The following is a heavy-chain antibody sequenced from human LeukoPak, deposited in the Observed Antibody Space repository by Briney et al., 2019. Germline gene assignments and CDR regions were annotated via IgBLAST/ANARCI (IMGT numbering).Heavy chain of an antibody. CDR1: GGSISSSSYY. V-gene: IGHV4-39*07. D-gene: IGHD6-13*01. CDR3: ARAIEIAAAGVDY. Sequence: TTSKTLSLTCTVSGGSISSSSYYWGWIRQPPGKGLEWIGSIYYSGSTYYNPSLKSRVTISVDTSKNQFSLKPSSVTAADTAVYYCARAIEIAAAGVDYWGQGTLVTVSS. CDR2: IYYSGST. J-gene: IGHJ4*02.